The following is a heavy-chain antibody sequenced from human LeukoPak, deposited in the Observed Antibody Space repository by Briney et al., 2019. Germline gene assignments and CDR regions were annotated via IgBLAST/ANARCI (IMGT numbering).Heavy chain of an antibody. D-gene: IGHD3-10*01. J-gene: IGHJ6*03. CDR2: INPNSGGT. Sequence: ASVKVSFKASGYTFTVYYMHWVRQAPGQGLEWMGWINPNSGGTNYAQKFQGRVTMTRDTSISTAYMELSRLRSDDTAVYYCARGDPYYYGSGTPRPHYYYMDVWGKGTTVTVSS. CDR3: ARGDPYYYGSGTPRPHYYYMDV. V-gene: IGHV1-2*02. CDR1: GYTFTVYY.